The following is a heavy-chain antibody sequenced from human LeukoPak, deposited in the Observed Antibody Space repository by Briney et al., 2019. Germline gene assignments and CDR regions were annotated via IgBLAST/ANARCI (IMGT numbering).Heavy chain of an antibody. CDR1: GLTFSSYS. Sequence: GGSLRLSCAASGLTFSSYSMNWVRQAPGKGLEWVSSISSSSSYIYYADSVKGRFTISRDNAKNSLYLQMNSLRAEDTAVYYCARGALYGYYYFDYWGQGTLVTVSS. J-gene: IGHJ4*02. V-gene: IGHV3-21*01. D-gene: IGHD5-18*01. CDR3: ARGALYGYYYFDY. CDR2: ISSSSSYI.